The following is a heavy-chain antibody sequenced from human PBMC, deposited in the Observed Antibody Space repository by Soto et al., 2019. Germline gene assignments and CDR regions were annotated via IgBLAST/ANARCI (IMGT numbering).Heavy chain of an antibody. CDR2: IYYSGST. V-gene: IGHV4-59*01. CDR3: ASESAGYFDY. J-gene: IGHJ4*02. Sequence: SETLSLTCTVSGGSISSYYWSWIRQPPGKGLEWIGYIYYSGSTNYNPSLKSRFTISADTSKNQFSLKLSSVTAPDTAVYYCASESAGYFDYWGQGTLVTVSS. CDR1: GGSISSYY.